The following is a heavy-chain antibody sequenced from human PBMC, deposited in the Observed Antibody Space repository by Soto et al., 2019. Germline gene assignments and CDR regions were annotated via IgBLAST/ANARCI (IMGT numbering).Heavy chain of an antibody. CDR1: GFTFDDYA. J-gene: IGHJ4*02. CDR2: ISWNSGSI. V-gene: IGHV3-9*01. D-gene: IGHD2-2*01. Sequence: EVQLVESGGGLVQPGRSLRLSCAASGFTFDDYAMHWVRQAPGKGLEWVSGISWNSGSIGYADSVKGRFTISRDNAKNSLYLQMNSLRPEDTALYYSAKDRYRYCSSTSCYPFDLWGQGTLVTVSS. CDR3: AKDRYRYCSSTSCYPFDL.